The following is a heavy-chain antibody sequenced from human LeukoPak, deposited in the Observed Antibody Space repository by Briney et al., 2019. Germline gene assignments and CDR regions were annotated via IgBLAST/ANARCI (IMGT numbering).Heavy chain of an antibody. D-gene: IGHD1-1*01. J-gene: IGHJ4*02. CDR3: ARGGVTYNWNDVFGV. CDR1: GYTFTGYY. Sequence: ASVKVSCKASGYTFTGYYIHWVRQAPGQGLEWMGWINPDSGATNYAQKFQGRVTMTRDTSISTAYVEVSRLRSDDTAVYYCARGGVTYNWNDVFGVWGQGTLVTLSS. CDR2: INPDSGAT. V-gene: IGHV1-2*02.